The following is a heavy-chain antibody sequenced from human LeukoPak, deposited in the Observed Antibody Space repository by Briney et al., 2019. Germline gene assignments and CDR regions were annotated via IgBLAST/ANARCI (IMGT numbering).Heavy chain of an antibody. CDR1: GFVFSSYT. CDR3: ARNDWGSSLDY. J-gene: IGHJ4*02. Sequence: AVGSLRLSCVVSGFVFSSYTMHWVRQTPEKGLEHISAISNTGGITYYADSVKGRFTISRDNSKTTLYLQMGSLRPDDMAVYYCARNDWGSSLDYWGQGTLVTVSS. CDR2: ISNTGGIT. D-gene: IGHD7-27*01. V-gene: IGHV3-64*02.